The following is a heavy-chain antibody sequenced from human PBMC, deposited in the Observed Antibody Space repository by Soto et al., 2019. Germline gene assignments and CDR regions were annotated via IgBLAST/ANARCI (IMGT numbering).Heavy chain of an antibody. CDR2: TSFSGYP. CDR1: GDSVSGGDSY. V-gene: IGHV4-30-4*01. J-gene: IGHJ4*02. D-gene: IGHD3-22*01. CDR3: VRGGNPYHYATSGPGTFDK. Sequence: QVQLQESGPGLVKPSQTLSLTCTVSGDSVSGGDSYWSWIRQPPGKALEWIGYTSFSGYPSYSPSLKSRVTISVDMSKSKFSLRLNSVTAADTAIYYCVRGGNPYHYATSGPGTFDKWGQGTLVSVSS.